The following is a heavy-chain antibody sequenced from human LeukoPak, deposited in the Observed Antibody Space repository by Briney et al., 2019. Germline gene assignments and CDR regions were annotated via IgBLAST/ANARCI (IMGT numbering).Heavy chain of an antibody. D-gene: IGHD2-2*01. CDR3: ARDMGYCSSTSCSKSHY. Sequence: ASVKVSCKASGYTFTSYGLTWVRQAPGQGLEWMGWISAYNGNTNYAQNLQDRVTMTTDTSTSTAYMELRGLRSDDTAVYCCARDMGYCSSTSCSKSHYWGQGTLVTVSS. V-gene: IGHV1-18*04. CDR1: GYTFTSYG. J-gene: IGHJ4*02. CDR2: ISAYNGNT.